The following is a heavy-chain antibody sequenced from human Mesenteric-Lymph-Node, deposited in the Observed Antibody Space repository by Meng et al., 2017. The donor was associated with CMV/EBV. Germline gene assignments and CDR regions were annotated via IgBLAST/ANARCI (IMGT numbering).Heavy chain of an antibody. CDR1: GFTFSSNW. Sequence: GESLKTSCAASGFTFSSNWMSWVRPAPGKGLEWVANIKQDGSKKYYVDLVKGRFTITRDNAQNSLFLQMNNLRAEDTAVYYCGSYSSSWYVAIDYWGHGTLVTVSS. CDR2: IKQDGSKK. V-gene: IGHV3-7*01. D-gene: IGHD6-13*01. CDR3: GSYSSSWYVAIDY. J-gene: IGHJ4*01.